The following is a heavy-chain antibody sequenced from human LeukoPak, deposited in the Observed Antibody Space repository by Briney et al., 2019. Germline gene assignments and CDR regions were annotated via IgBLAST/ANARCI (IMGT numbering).Heavy chain of an antibody. J-gene: IGHJ4*02. CDR1: GGSISSSTYY. D-gene: IGHD3-16*01. V-gene: IGHV4-39*01. CDR2: MYYTGTT. CDR3: ASAPRQGSIGGLDY. Sequence: SETLSLTCTVSGGSISSSTYYWGWIRQPPGKGLEWIGAMYYTGTTYYNPSLRSRVTISVDTSKNQFSLKLSSVTAADTALYYCASAPRQGSIGGLDYWGQGTLVTVSS.